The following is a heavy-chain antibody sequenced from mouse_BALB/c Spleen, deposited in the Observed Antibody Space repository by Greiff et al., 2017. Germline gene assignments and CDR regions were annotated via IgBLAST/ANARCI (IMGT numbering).Heavy chain of an antibody. Sequence: VQLQQSGPELVKPGASVKVSCKASGYAFTSYNMYWVKQSHGKSLEWIGYIDPYNGCTSYNQKLKGKATLTVDKYASTAYMHLNSLTSEDSAVYYCARGYDGYYEDWGQGTTLTVSS. V-gene: IGHV1S135*01. CDR1: GYAFTSYN. CDR2: IDPYNGCT. CDR3: ARGYDGYYED. D-gene: IGHD2-3*01. J-gene: IGHJ2*01.